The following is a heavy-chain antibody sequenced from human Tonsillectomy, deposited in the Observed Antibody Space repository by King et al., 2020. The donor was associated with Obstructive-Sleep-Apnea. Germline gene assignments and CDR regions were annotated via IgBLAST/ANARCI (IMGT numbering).Heavy chain of an antibody. J-gene: IGHJ3*02. CDR1: GGSISSSSYY. CDR3: AGGAFDI. V-gene: IGHV4-39*07. CDR2: IYYSGST. Sequence: QLQESGPGLVKPSETLSLTCTVSGGSISSSSYYLGWIRQPPGKGLEGIGSIYYSGSTNYNPSPKSRVTKSVDTSKNQFSLKLSSVTAADTAVYYCAGGAFDIWGQGTMVTVSS.